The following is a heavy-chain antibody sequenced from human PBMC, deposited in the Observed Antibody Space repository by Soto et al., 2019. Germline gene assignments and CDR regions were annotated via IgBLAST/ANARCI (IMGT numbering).Heavy chain of an antibody. V-gene: IGHV3-66*01. CDR2: IYSGGST. CDR3: ARDRFGDEGFDY. J-gene: IGHJ4*02. Sequence: EVQLVESGGGLVQPGGSLRLSCAASGFTVSSNYMSWVRQAPGKGLEWVSVIYSGGSTYYADSVKGRFTISRDNSKNTLYLQMNSLRAEDTAVYYCARDRFGDEGFDYWGQGTLVTVSS. D-gene: IGHD3-10*01. CDR1: GFTVSSNY.